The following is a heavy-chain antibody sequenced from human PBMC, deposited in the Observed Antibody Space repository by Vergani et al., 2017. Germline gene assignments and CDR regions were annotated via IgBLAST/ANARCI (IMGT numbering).Heavy chain of an antibody. CDR2: ISYAGSNK. Sequence: QVQLVESGGGVVQPGRSLRLSCAASGFTFSSYGMHWVRQAPGKGLEWVAVISYAGSNKYYADSVKGRFTISRDNYKNTLSLQMNSLRAEDTAVYYCAKDHPPYCGGDCAALFDYWGQGTLVTVSS. D-gene: IGHD2-21*02. J-gene: IGHJ4*02. V-gene: IGHV3-30*18. CDR3: AKDHPPYCGGDCAALFDY. CDR1: GFTFSSYG.